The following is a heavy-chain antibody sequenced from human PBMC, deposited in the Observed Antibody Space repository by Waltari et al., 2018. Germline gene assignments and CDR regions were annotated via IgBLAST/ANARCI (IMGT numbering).Heavy chain of an antibody. Sequence: QVQLQESGPGLVKPSETLSLTCTVSGGSISSYYWSWIRQPPGKGLELIGYIYSSGSTNYHPSLKSLVTIAVDTSKHQFSLKLSSVAAADTAVYYCARLAFYGSGAWGQGTLVTVSS. D-gene: IGHD3-10*01. J-gene: IGHJ5*02. CDR1: GGSISSYY. V-gene: IGHV4-59*01. CDR2: IYSSGST. CDR3: ARLAFYGSGA.